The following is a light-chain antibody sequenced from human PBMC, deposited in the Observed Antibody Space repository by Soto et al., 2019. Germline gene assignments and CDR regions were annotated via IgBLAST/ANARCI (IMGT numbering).Light chain of an antibody. Sequence: EIVMTQSPATLSVSPGERATLSCRASQSVSSNLAWYQQKPGQAPRLLIYGASTRATGILARFSGSGSGTEFTLTISSLQSEDFAVYYCQQYGASPFTFGPGTRVEI. J-gene: IGKJ3*01. V-gene: IGKV3-15*01. CDR2: GAS. CDR1: QSVSSN. CDR3: QQYGASPFT.